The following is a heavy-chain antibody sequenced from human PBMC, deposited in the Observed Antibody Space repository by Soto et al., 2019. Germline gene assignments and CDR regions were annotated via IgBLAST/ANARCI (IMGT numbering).Heavy chain of an antibody. CDR2: IIPIFGTA. CDR3: ARRGGNYGWFDP. D-gene: IGHD1-7*01. Sequence: SVKVSCKASGGTFSSYAISWVRQAPGQGLEWMGGIIPIFGTANYAQKFQGRVTITADESTSTAYMELRSLRSEDTAVYYGARRGGNYGWFDPWDQGTLVTVSS. J-gene: IGHJ5*02. CDR1: GGTFSSYA. V-gene: IGHV1-69*13.